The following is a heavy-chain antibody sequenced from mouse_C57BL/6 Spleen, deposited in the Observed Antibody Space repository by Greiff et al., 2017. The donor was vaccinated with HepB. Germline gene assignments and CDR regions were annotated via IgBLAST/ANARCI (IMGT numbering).Heavy chain of an antibody. D-gene: IGHD1-1*01. CDR3: ARSRYYYGSSYGYFEV. J-gene: IGHJ1*03. V-gene: IGHV1-26*01. Sequence: EVQLQQSGPELVKPGASVKISCKASGYTFTDYYMNWVKQSHGKSLEWIGDINPNNGGTSYNQKFKGKATLTVDKSSSTAYMELRSLTSEDSAVYYCARSRYYYGSSYGYFEVWGTGTTVTGAS. CDR1: GYTFTDYY. CDR2: INPNNGGT.